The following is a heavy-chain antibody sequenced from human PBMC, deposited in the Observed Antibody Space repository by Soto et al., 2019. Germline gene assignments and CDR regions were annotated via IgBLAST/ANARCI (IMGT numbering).Heavy chain of an antibody. Sequence: QVQLQESGPGLVQASQTLSLTCTVSGGPITTGGHFWSWIRRSPGKGLEWIGYIYYSGTTHYNPCLKSRVTISIDTSKKQFSLNLSSVTAADTAVYYCARAVSGSYLDSLGQGTLVTVSS. V-gene: IGHV4-31*03. CDR3: ARAVSGSYLDS. CDR1: GGPITTGGHF. J-gene: IGHJ4*02. CDR2: IYYSGTT. D-gene: IGHD1-26*01.